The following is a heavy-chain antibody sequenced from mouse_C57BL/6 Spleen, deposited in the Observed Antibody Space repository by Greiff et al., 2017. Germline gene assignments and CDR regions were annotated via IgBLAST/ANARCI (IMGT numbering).Heavy chain of an antibody. CDR2: IDPETGGT. CDR1: GYTFTDYE. J-gene: IGHJ2*01. CDR3: TITTVVARDY. Sequence: VKLMESGAELVRPGASVTLSCKASGYTFTDYEMHWVKQTPVHGLEWIGAIDPETGGTAYNQKFKGKAILTADKSSSTAYMELRSLTSEDSAVYYCTITTVVARDYWGQGTTLTVSS. D-gene: IGHD1-1*01. V-gene: IGHV1-15*01.